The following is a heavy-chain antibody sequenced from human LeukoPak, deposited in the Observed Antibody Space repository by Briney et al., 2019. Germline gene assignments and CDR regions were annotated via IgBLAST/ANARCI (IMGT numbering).Heavy chain of an antibody. Sequence: SVKVSCKASGYTFTSYGISWVRQAPGQGLEWMGGIIPIFGTANYAQKFQGRVTITADESTSTAYMELSSLRSEDTAVYYCARAPRALLYYMDVWGKGTTVTVSS. V-gene: IGHV1-69*13. D-gene: IGHD2-21*01. CDR2: IIPIFGTA. CDR3: ARAPRALLYYMDV. J-gene: IGHJ6*03. CDR1: GYTFTSYG.